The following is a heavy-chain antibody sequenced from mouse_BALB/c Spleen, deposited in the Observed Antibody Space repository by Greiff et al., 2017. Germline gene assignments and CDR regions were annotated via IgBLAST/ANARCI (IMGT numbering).Heavy chain of an antibody. Sequence: EVKVEESGGGLVQPGGSMKLSCVASGFTFSNYWMNWVRQSPEKGLEWVAEIRLKSNNYATHYAESVKGRFTISRDDSKSSVYLQMNNLRAEDTGIYYCTPLTTATAYWGQGTLVTVSA. CDR1: GFTFSNYW. CDR2: IRLKSNNYAT. CDR3: TPLTTATAY. J-gene: IGHJ3*01. V-gene: IGHV6-6*02. D-gene: IGHD1-2*01.